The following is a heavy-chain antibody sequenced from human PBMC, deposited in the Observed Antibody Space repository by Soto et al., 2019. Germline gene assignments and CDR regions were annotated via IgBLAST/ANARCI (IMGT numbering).Heavy chain of an antibody. CDR1: GGSISSYY. CDR3: ARETGTTGLGVNYYYYMDV. CDR2: IYYSGST. V-gene: IGHV4-59*01. J-gene: IGHJ6*03. D-gene: IGHD1-7*01. Sequence: SETLSLTCTVSGGSISSYYWSWIRQPPGKGLEWIGYIYYSGSTNYNPSLKSRVTISVDTSKNQFSLKLSSVTAADTAVYYCARETGTTGLGVNYYYYMDVWGKGTTVTVSS.